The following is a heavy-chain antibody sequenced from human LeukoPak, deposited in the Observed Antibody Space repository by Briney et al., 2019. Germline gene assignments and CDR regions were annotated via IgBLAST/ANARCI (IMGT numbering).Heavy chain of an antibody. Sequence: ASETLSLTCTVSGGSISSYYWSWIRQPPGKGLEWIGYIYYSGSTNYNPSLKSRVTISVDTSKNQFSLKLSSVTAAGTAVYHCARVGVTIFGVVKGYYYYYMDVWGKGTTVTVSS. CDR2: IYYSGST. CDR1: GGSISSYY. D-gene: IGHD3-3*01. CDR3: ARVGVTIFGVVKGYYYYYMDV. V-gene: IGHV4-59*01. J-gene: IGHJ6*03.